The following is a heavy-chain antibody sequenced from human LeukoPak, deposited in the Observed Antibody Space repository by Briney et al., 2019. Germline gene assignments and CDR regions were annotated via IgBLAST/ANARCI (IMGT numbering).Heavy chain of an antibody. CDR2: ISDSGGRT. V-gene: IGHV3-23*01. CDR1: GFSFSSYA. J-gene: IGHJ4*02. Sequence: PGGSLRLSCAASGFSFSSYAMSWVRQAPGKGLEWVSSISDSGGRTYFADSVNGRFTISRDNSKNTLYLQLDSLRAEDTAVYYCAKQVFGSSGSFYRFDCWGQGALVTVSS. D-gene: IGHD3-22*01. CDR3: AKQVFGSSGSFYRFDC.